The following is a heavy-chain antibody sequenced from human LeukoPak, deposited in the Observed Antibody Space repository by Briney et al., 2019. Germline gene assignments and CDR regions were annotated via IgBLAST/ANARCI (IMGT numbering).Heavy chain of an antibody. J-gene: IGHJ3*02. Sequence: GASVKVSCKASGYTFTIFHIHWVRQAPGQGLEWMGMINPSDGSTSYAQKFQGRVTMTSDRYTSTVAMDLSSLRSDDTAVYYCARESTFRLLRNVSDIWGQGTIVTVSS. V-gene: IGHV1-46*01. CDR1: GYTFTIFH. D-gene: IGHD5-12*01. CDR2: INPSDGST. CDR3: ARESTFRLLRNVSDI.